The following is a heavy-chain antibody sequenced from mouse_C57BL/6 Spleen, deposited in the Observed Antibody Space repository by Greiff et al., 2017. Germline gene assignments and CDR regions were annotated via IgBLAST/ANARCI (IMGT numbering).Heavy chain of an antibody. V-gene: IGHV1-15*01. J-gene: IGHJ4*01. Sequence: VQLQQSGAELVRPGASVTLSCKASGYTFTDYEMHWVKQTPVHGLEWIGAIDPETGGTAYNQKFKGKAILTADKSSSTAYMELRSLTSEDSAVYYCTYDGYSYAMDYWGQGTSVTVSS. CDR1: GYTFTDYE. CDR3: TYDGYSYAMDY. D-gene: IGHD2-3*01. CDR2: IDPETGGT.